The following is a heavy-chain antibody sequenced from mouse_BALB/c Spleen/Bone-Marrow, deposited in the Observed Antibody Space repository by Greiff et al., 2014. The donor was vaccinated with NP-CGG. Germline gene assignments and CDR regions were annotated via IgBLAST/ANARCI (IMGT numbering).Heavy chain of an antibody. J-gene: IGHJ4*01. CDR3: ARELVRGMDY. Sequence: LQESGAELVRPGTSVRVSCKASGYAFTNYWIEWIKQRPGQGLEWIGVINPGSGGINYNERFKGKATLTADKSSSTAYMQLSSLTSDDSAVYFCARELVRGMDYWGQGTSVTVSS. V-gene: IGHV1-54*01. D-gene: IGHD1-1*01. CDR2: INPGSGGI. CDR1: GYAFTNYW.